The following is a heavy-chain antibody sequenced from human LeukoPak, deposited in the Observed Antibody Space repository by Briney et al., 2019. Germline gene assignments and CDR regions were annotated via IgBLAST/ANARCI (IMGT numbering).Heavy chain of an antibody. Sequence: GESLKISCKGSGYNFKTYWIGWVRQMPGKGLEWMGIIYPADSDTRYSPSFQGQVTISADKSFNTAYLQWSSLKASDTAMYYCARTESFSSSSGLDYWGQGTLVTVSS. CDR1: GYNFKTYW. J-gene: IGHJ4*02. V-gene: IGHV5-51*01. CDR3: ARTESFSSSSGLDY. D-gene: IGHD6-6*01. CDR2: IYPADSDT.